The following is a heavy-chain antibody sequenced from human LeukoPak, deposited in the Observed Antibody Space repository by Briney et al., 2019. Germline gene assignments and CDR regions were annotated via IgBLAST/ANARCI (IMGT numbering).Heavy chain of an antibody. J-gene: IGHJ6*02. CDR1: GITFSSYW. CDR2: ISYDGSIK. V-gene: IGHV3-30-3*01. Sequence: PGGSLRLSCAVSGITFSSYWMHWVRQAPGKGLEWVAVISYDGSIKYYADSVKGRFTISRDNSKNTLYLQMNSLRAEDTAVYYCARGLRFLEWLLLYGMDVWGQGTTVTVSS. D-gene: IGHD3-3*01. CDR3: ARGLRFLEWLLLYGMDV.